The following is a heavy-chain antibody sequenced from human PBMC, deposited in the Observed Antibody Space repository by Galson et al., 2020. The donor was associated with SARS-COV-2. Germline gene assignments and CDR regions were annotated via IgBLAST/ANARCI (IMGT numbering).Heavy chain of an antibody. V-gene: IGHV4-39*01. J-gene: IGHJ4*02. Sequence: SETLSITCTVSGAPLSSGTYLWAWIRQTPGTGLEWIGSPYHHGNTYYNPTLRSPVIKYLDASANEVPLILLSVTAADTAIYYWARRAQYDSTITWGRGTLVFVSS. CDR1: GAPLSSGTYL. D-gene: IGHD3-10*01. CDR2: PYHHGNT. CDR3: ARRAQYDSTIT.